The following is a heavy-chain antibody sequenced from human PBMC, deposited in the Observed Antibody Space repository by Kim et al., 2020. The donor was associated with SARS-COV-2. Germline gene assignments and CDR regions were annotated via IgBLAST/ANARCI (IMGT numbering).Heavy chain of an antibody. D-gene: IGHD5-12*01. V-gene: IGHV1-69*13. J-gene: IGHJ6*02. CDR1: GGIFSSYA. Sequence: SVKVSCKASGGIFSSYAISWVRQAPGQGLEWMGGIVPIFGTANYAQKFQGRVTITADESTSTAYMELSSLRSENTAVYYCARTQLVATIIGYYYYGMDVWGQGTTVTVSS. CDR2: IVPIFGTA. CDR3: ARTQLVATIIGYYYYGMDV.